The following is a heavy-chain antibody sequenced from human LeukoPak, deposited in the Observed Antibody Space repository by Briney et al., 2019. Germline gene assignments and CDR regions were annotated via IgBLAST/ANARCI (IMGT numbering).Heavy chain of an antibody. V-gene: IGHV1-69*04. CDR3: AGPSLPVVVALGDAFDI. CDR2: IIPILGIA. D-gene: IGHD2-15*01. Sequence: SVKVSCKASGYTFTSYGISWVRQAPGQGLEWMGRIIPILGIANYAQKFQGRVTITADKSTSTAYMELSSLRSEDTAVYYCAGPSLPVVVALGDAFDIWGQGTMVTVSS. J-gene: IGHJ3*02. CDR1: GYTFTSYG.